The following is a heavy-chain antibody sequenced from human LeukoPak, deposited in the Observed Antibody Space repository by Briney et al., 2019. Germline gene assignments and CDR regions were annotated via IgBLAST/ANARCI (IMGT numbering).Heavy chain of an antibody. CDR3: ASHYDSSGYTDY. D-gene: IGHD3-22*01. CDR1: GYTFTSYY. V-gene: IGHV1-46*01. CDR2: INPSGGST. Sequence: ASVKVSCEASGYTFTSYYMHWVRQAPGQGLEWMGIINPSGGSTSYAQKFQGRVTMTRDTSISTAYMELSRLRSDDTAVYYCASHYDSSGYTDYWGQGTLVTVSS. J-gene: IGHJ4*02.